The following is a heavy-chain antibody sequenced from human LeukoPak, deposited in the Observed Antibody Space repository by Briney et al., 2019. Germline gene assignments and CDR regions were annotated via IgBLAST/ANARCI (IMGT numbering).Heavy chain of an antibody. J-gene: IGHJ5*02. CDR2: LYYGGTT. CDR1: GGSITTIKNY. CDR3: ATYHPRFDP. V-gene: IGHV4-39*02. D-gene: IGHD1-14*01. Sequence: PSETLSLTCSVSGGSITTIKNYLGRIRQPPGKGLEWIGNLYYGGTTYYNPSLESRVTISVDTSNNHFSLKLSSVTAADTALYYCATYHPRFDPWGQGILVTVSS.